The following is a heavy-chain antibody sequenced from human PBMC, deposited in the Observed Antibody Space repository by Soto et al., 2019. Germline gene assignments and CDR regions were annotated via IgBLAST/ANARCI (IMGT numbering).Heavy chain of an antibody. Sequence: GGSLRLSCAASGFSFSSHAMNWVRQAPGKGLEWLSYISSGSTNLYYADSVKGRFTISRDNSKNSLYLQMNSLRAEDTGVYYCASLLGSSWTPPEYWGQGTLVTVSS. V-gene: IGHV3-48*01. CDR3: ASLLGSSWTPPEY. CDR1: GFSFSSHA. D-gene: IGHD6-13*01. J-gene: IGHJ4*02. CDR2: ISSGSTNL.